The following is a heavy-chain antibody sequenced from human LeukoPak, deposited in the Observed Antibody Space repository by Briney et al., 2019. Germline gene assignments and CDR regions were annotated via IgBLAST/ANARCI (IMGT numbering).Heavy chain of an antibody. CDR3: GSSHYYDSGGHYYDY. Sequence: GGSLRLSCAASGFTFSNYGMSWVRQAPGRGLEWVSAITIRGDATYYADSVKGRFTVSRDNSRSSVYLQMNSLRAEDTAVYYCGSSHYYDSGGHYYDYRGQGTLVTVSS. CDR1: GFTFSNYG. J-gene: IGHJ4*02. D-gene: IGHD3-22*01. V-gene: IGHV3-23*01. CDR2: ITIRGDAT.